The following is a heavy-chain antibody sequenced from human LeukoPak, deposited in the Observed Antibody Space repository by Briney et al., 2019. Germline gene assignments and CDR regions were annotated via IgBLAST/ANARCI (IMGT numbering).Heavy chain of an antibody. D-gene: IGHD1-14*01. CDR2: IKQDGSEI. J-gene: IGHJ6*02. V-gene: IGHV3-7*01. Sequence: GGSLRLSCAASGFTFSNYWMSWVRQAPGKELEWVANIKQDGSEIYYVDSVKGRFTISRDNAKNSLYLQMNNLRAEDTAVYYCARNRGHQVPRGVDVWGQGTTVTVSS. CDR3: ARNRGHQVPRGVDV. CDR1: GFTFSNYW.